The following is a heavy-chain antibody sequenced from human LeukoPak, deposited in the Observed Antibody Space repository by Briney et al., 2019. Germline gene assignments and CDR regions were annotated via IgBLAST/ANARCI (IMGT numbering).Heavy chain of an antibody. V-gene: IGHV4-59*11. J-gene: IGHJ4*02. CDR2: FYYSGT. CDR3: TRVSYYGTQPPD. CDR1: GASISSQY. Sequence: TSETLSLTCTVSGASISSQYWGWIRQPPGKGLEWIGNFYYSGTNYNPSLESRVAISVDTSNNQFSLSVSSVTAADTAVYYCTRVSYYGTQPPDWGQGTLVTVSS. D-gene: IGHD3-10*01.